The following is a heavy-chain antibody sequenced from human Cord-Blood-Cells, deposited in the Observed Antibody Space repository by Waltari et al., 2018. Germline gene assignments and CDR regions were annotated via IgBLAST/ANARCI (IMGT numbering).Heavy chain of an antibody. CDR1: GFTFSSYA. Sequence: EVQLLESGGGLVQPGGSLRLSCAASGFTFSSYAMSWVRQAPGKGLELVSAISGSGGSTYYADSVKGRFTISRDNSKNTLYLQMNSLRAEDTAVYYCAKVGGIHYDILTGYFDYWGQGTLVTVSS. J-gene: IGHJ4*02. CDR3: AKVGGIHYDILTGYFDY. CDR2: ISGSGGST. V-gene: IGHV3-23*01. D-gene: IGHD3-9*01.